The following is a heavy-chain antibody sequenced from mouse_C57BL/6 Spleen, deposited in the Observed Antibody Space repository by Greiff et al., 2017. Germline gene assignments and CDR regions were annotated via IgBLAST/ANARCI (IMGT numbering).Heavy chain of an antibody. CDR3: TPSSLFAY. CDR2: IDPENGDT. Sequence: VQLQQSGAELVRPGASVKLSCTASGFNIKDDYMHWVKQRPEQGLEWIGWIDPENGDTEYASKFQGKATITADTSSNTAYLQLSSLTSEDTAVYYCTPSSLFAYWGQGTLVTVSA. V-gene: IGHV14-4*01. CDR1: GFNIKDDY. D-gene: IGHD1-1*01. J-gene: IGHJ3*01.